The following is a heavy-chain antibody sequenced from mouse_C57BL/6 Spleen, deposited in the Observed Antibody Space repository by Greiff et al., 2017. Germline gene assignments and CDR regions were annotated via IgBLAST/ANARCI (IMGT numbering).Heavy chain of an antibody. CDR2: IYPGDGDT. CDR3: ARVAGTAMDY. CDR1: GYAFSSSW. Sequence: QVQLKESGPELVKPGASVKISCKASGYAFSSSWMNWVKQRPGKGLEWIGRIYPGDGDTNYNGKFKGKATLTADKSSSTAYMQLSSLTSEDSAVYFCARVAGTAMDYWGQGTSVTVSS. J-gene: IGHJ4*01. V-gene: IGHV1-82*01. D-gene: IGHD4-1*01.